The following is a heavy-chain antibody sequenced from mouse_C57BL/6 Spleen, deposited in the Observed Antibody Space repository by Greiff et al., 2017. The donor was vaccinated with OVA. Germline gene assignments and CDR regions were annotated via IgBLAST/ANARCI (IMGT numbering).Heavy chain of an antibody. J-gene: IGHJ2*01. CDR3: ARVDDPYYFDY. CDR2: IYPGDGDT. Sequence: VKLVESGPELVKPGASVKISCKASGYAFSSSWMNWVKQRPGKGLEWIGRIYPGDGDTNYNGKFKGKATLTADKSSSTAYMQLSSLTSEDSAVYFCARVDDPYYFDYWGQGTTLTVSS. V-gene: IGHV1-82*01. CDR1: GYAFSSSW. D-gene: IGHD2-3*01.